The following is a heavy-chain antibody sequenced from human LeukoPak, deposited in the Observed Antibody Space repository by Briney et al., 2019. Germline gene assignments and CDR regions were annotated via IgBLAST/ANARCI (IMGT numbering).Heavy chain of an antibody. V-gene: IGHV1-69*05. CDR2: IIPIFGTG. Sequence: SVKVSCKASRGAFNNYAISWVRQAPGQGLGWMGGIIPIFGTGNYAQKSRGRVTITTDDSTSTAYMEVSSLRPEDTAVYYCATIAYTGSDYGPDYYYYMDVWGTGTTVIVSS. CDR3: ATIAYTGSDYGPDYYYYMDV. J-gene: IGHJ6*03. CDR1: RGAFNNYA. D-gene: IGHD1-26*01.